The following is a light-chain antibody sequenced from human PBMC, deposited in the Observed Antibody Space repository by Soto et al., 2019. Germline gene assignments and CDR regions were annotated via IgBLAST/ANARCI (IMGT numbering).Light chain of an antibody. CDR1: SSDVGGYNY. V-gene: IGLV2-14*03. CDR3: SSYTSSSTPYV. CDR2: DVS. J-gene: IGLJ1*01. Sequence: QSVLTQPASVSGSPGQSITISCTGTSSDVGGYNYVSWYQQHPGKAPKLMIHDVSNRPSGVSNRFSGSKSGNTASLTISGLQAEDEADYYCSSYTSSSTPYVFGTGTQLTVL.